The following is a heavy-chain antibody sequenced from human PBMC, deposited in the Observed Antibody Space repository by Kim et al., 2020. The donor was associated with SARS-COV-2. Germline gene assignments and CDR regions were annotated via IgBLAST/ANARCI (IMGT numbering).Heavy chain of an antibody. D-gene: IGHD3-16*02. CDR1: GFTFSNND. V-gene: IGHV3-53*01. CDR3: ARDRIPFTFGGVIAKGAALDI. J-gene: IGHJ3*02. CDR2: IYCGGGT. Sequence: GGSLRLSCAASGFTFSNNDMHWVRQAPGKGLEWVSVIYCGGGTYYADAVMGGFTISRDNSKNTLYLQMNSLRAGDTAVYYCARDRIPFTFGGVIAKGAALDIWGQGTMVTVSS.